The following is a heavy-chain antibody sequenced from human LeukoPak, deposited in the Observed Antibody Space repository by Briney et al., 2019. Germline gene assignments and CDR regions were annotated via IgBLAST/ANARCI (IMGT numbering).Heavy chain of an antibody. CDR2: IWYDGSNK. J-gene: IGHJ6*02. Sequence: GGSLRLSCAASGFTFSSYAMHWVRQAPGKGLEWVAVIWYDGSNKYYADSVKGRFTISRDNSKNTLYLQMNSLRGEDRAVYYCARPSNIFYYYDMNVWGQGTTVTVSS. D-gene: IGHD2-21*01. CDR1: GFTFSSYA. CDR3: ARPSNIFYYYDMNV. V-gene: IGHV3-30*19.